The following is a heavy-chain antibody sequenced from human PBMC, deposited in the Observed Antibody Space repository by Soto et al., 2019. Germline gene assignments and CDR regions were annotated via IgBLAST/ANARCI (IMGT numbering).Heavy chain of an antibody. D-gene: IGHD5-12*01. CDR3: ARALFPDVDIYAMDV. Sequence: GGSLRLSCAASGFTCRDHAMHWVRQAPCQWREWVAIIWNDGRNQLYAGSVQGRFTLSRDNSKNTVYLHMSTLSAEDTAVYYCARALFPDVDIYAMDVWGQGTTVGVSS. CDR1: GFTCRDHA. V-gene: IGHV3-33*01. CDR2: IWNDGRNQ. J-gene: IGHJ6*02.